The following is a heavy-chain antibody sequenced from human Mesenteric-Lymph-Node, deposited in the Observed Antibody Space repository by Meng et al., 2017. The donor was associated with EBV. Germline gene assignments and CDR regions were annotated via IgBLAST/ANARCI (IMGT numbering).Heavy chain of an antibody. J-gene: IGHJ4*02. CDR1: GFSLSTRGVG. CDR2: NYWDDDK. Sequence: QITLKESGPTLVKPTQTLTLTCSFSGFSLSTRGVGVGWFRQPPGKALEWLGNNYWDDDKRYSPSLSSRLTITRDTSKNQVVLTMTNMDPVDTATYYCAHSPVEGADPLYFDDWGRGSLGTVDS. CDR3: AHSPVEGADPLYFDD. D-gene: IGHD1-26*01. V-gene: IGHV2-5*02.